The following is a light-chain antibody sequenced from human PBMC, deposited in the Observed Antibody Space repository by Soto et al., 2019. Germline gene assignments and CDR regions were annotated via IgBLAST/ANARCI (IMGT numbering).Light chain of an antibody. CDR3: QQYGYLGT. CDR2: DTS. J-gene: IGKJ1*01. CDR1: QTLSSSF. V-gene: IGKV3-20*01. Sequence: EIVLTQSPSTLSLSPGDRATLSCRTSQTLSSSFLAWYQQTPGQAPRLLIYDTSTRAIDIPDRFSGSGSGTDFTLTISRLEPEDFAVYYCQQYGYLGTFGQGTKVDIK.